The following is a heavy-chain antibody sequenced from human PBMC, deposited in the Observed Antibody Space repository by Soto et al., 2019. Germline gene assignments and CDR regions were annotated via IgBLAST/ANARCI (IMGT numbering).Heavy chain of an antibody. CDR2: IYYSGST. CDR1: GGSISSSSYY. CDR3: ARDTPLGTGTTWFDP. D-gene: IGHD1-7*01. J-gene: IGHJ5*02. V-gene: IGHV4-39*07. Sequence: SETLSLTCTVSGGSISSSSYYWGWIRQPPGKGLEWIGSIYYSGSTYYNPSLKSRVTISVDTSKNQFSLKLSSVTAADTAVYYCARDTPLGTGTTWFDPWGQGTLVTVPS.